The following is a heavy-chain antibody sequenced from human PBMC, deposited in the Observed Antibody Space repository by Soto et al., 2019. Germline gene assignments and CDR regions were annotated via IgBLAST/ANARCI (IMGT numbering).Heavy chain of an antibody. CDR1: GGPISTGGYY. J-gene: IGHJ5*02. V-gene: IGHV4-31*03. Sequence: PSETLSLTCTVSGGPISTGGYYWSWIRQHPGKGLEWIGNIYYSGSTYYNTSLKSRVTISVDTSKNQFSLKLSSVTAADKAVYYCASERGGSYYHWFDPWGQGTLVTVSS. CDR2: IYYSGST. CDR3: ASERGGSYYHWFDP. D-gene: IGHD1-26*01.